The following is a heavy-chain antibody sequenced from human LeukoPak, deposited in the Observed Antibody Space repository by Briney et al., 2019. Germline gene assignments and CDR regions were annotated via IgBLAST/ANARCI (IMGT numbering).Heavy chain of an antibody. Sequence: GASVKVSCKASGYTFTGYYMHWVRQAPGQGLEWMGWISPNSGDTNYAQKFQGRVTMTRDTSISTAHMELSRLRSDDTAVYYCATYSSAWSYFDYWGQGTLVSVSS. J-gene: IGHJ4*02. CDR2: ISPNSGDT. CDR1: GYTFTGYY. V-gene: IGHV1-2*02. CDR3: ATYSSAWSYFDY. D-gene: IGHD6-19*01.